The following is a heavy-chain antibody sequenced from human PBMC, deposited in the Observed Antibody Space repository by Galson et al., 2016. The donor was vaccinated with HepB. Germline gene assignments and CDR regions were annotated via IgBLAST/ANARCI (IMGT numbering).Heavy chain of an antibody. CDR2: INPNSGGT. CDR1: GYTFTDYY. Sequence: SVKVSCKASGYTFTDYYIHWVRQAPGQGLEWMGWINPNSGGTTFAQKFQGWVTMTRDTSISTAYMELSRLRSDDNAMYYFAREVLPTAIRKDNRNWFDPWGQGTLVTVSS. D-gene: IGHD2-2*02. J-gene: IGHJ5*02. CDR3: AREVLPTAIRKDNRNWFDP. V-gene: IGHV1-2*04.